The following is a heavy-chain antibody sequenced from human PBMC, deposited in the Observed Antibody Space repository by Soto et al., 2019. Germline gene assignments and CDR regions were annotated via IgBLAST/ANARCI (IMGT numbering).Heavy chain of an antibody. D-gene: IGHD1-26*01. CDR1: GYTFTSYG. CDR2: ISAYNGNT. CDR3: ARGGSGSYYSYYYGMDV. Sequence: ASVKVSCKASGYTFTSYGISWVRQAPGQGLEWMGWISAYNGNTNYAQKFQGSVTLTTDTSTSTAYMELRSLRSDDTAVYYCARGGSGSYYSYYYGMDVWGQGTTVTVSS. J-gene: IGHJ6*02. V-gene: IGHV1-18*01.